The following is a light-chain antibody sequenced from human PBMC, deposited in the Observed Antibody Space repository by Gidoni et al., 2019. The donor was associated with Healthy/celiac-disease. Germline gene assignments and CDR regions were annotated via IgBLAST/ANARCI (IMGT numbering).Light chain of an antibody. CDR1: QSVLYSSNNKHY. J-gene: IGKJ2*01. V-gene: IGKV4-1*01. CDR3: QQYYSSPYT. CDR2: CAS. Sequence: DIVMTQSPDSLAVSLGERATIHCKSSQSVLYSSNNKHYLAWYQQKPGQPPKLLIYCASTRESGVPDRFSGSGSGTDFTLPISSLQAEDVAVYYCQQYYSSPYTFGQGTKLEIK.